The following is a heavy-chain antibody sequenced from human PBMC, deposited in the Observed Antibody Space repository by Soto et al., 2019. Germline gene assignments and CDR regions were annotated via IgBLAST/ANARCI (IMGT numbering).Heavy chain of an antibody. CDR1: GFTFSSSN. Sequence: EVRLVESGGGLVQPGGSLRLSCEASGFTFSSSNLNWVRQAPGKGLEWVSYISFSSGNIYYADSVKGRFTISRDNAKNSLYLQMNSLRDEDRVVYYWARAPGESGSYYGLFDYWGQGTLVTVSS. D-gene: IGHD1-26*01. CDR3: ARAPGESGSYYGLFDY. CDR2: ISFSSGNI. V-gene: IGHV3-48*02. J-gene: IGHJ4*02.